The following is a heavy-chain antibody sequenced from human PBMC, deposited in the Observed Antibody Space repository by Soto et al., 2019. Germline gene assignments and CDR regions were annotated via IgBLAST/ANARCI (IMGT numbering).Heavy chain of an antibody. V-gene: IGHV1-69*01. CDR3: ARGWGYDSNDYYYAY. CDR1: GGTFSRHA. Sequence: QVQLVQSGAEVRKPGSSVKVSCKASGGTFSRHAISWVRQAPGQGLEWMGGIIPIFGTAKHAQKFQGRVTIIADESTSTVYMEVSSLRSEDTAMYYCARGWGYDSNDYYYAYWGQGTLVIVSS. J-gene: IGHJ4*02. CDR2: IIPIFGTA. D-gene: IGHD3-22*01.